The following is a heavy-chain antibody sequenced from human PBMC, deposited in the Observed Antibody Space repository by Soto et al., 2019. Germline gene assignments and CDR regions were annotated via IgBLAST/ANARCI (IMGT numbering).Heavy chain of an antibody. CDR3: ARASAIAAAGDSYYDMDV. D-gene: IGHD6-13*01. CDR1: GGTFSSYA. V-gene: IGHV1-69*01. J-gene: IGHJ6*02. CDR2: IIPIFGTA. Sequence: QVQLVQSGAEVKKPGSSVKVSCKASGGTFSSYAISWVRQAPGQGLEWMGGIIPIFGTANYAQKFQGRVTIIADESTSTAYMELSSLRSEDTAVYYCARASAIAAAGDSYYDMDVWGQGTTVTVSS.